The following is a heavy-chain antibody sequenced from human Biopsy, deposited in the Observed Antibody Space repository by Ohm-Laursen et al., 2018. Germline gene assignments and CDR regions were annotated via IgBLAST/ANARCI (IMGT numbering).Heavy chain of an antibody. CDR3: ASVVLGPTNDAFDL. V-gene: IGHV4-4*07. CDR1: GDSINNYY. D-gene: IGHD3-22*01. CDR2: IYPGGST. J-gene: IGHJ3*01. Sequence: SETLSLTCPVSGDSINNYYWSWIRQPAGKGLEWIGRIYPGGSTNYNPPLKSRVTMSVDTSKKQLSLRLRSVTAADTAMYYCASVVLGPTNDAFDLWGQGTMVVVSS.